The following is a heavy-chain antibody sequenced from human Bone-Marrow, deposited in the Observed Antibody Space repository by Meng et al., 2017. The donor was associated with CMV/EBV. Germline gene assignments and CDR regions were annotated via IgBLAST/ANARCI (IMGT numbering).Heavy chain of an antibody. CDR3: ARAPYCGGDCYWDGWYFDL. D-gene: IGHD2-21*01. V-gene: IGHV4-59*01. Sequence: GPLRLSCTVSGGSISSYYWSWIRQPPGKGLEWIGYIYYSGSTNYNPSLKSRVTISVDTSKNQFSLKLSSVTAADTAVYYCARAPYCGGDCYWDGWYFDLWGRGTRVTVSS. J-gene: IGHJ2*01. CDR2: IYYSGST. CDR1: GGSISSYY.